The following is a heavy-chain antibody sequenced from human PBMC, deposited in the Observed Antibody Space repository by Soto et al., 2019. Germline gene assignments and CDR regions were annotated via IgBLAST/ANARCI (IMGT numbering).Heavy chain of an antibody. V-gene: IGHV1-69*13. Sequence: ASVKVSCKASGYTFTGYYMHWVRQAPGQGLEWMGGIIPIFGAANYAQKFQGRVTITADESTSTAYMELSSLRSEDTAVYYCARDRKSRPVWGQGTTVTVSS. J-gene: IGHJ6*02. CDR3: ARDRKSRPV. CDR1: GYTFTGYY. CDR2: IIPIFGAA.